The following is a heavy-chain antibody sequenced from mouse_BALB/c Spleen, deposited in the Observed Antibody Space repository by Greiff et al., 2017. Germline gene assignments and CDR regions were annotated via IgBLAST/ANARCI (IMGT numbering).Heavy chain of an antibody. CDR2: IRNKANGYTT. Sequence: VQLKESGGGLVQPGGSLRLSCATSGFTFTDYYMSWVRQPPGKALEWLGFIRNKANGYTTEYSASVKGRFTISRDNSQSILYLQMNTLRAEDSATYYCARDKEDYAMDYWGQGTSVTVSS. V-gene: IGHV7-3*02. CDR3: ARDKEDYAMDY. CDR1: GFTFTDYY. J-gene: IGHJ4*01.